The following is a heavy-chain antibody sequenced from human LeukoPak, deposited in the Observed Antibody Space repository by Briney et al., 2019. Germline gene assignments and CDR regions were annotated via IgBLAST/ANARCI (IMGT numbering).Heavy chain of an antibody. CDR3: ARQGYTASYYFLDF. CDR2: IYATGST. CDR1: GDFIRSYW. D-gene: IGHD1-26*01. Sequence: SETLSLTCDVSGDFIRSYWWGWVRQPAGKGLEWIGRIYATGSTKFNPSLKSRLTMSMDTSTNQLSLKLSLKLTSVTAAVTAVYFCARQGYTASYYFLDFWSKGTLVTVSP. V-gene: IGHV4-4*07. J-gene: IGHJ4*02.